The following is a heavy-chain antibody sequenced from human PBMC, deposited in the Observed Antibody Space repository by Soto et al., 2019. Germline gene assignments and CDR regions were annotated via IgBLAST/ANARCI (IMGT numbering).Heavy chain of an antibody. Sequence: SVKVSCKASGVTVSSYVVSWVRQAPGQGLEWVGGINPLFGRTNYAQKFKARVTMTADEYTRTVYMALSSLTSADTAVYYCAADFSLYGSGTPYCYYGMVVWG. J-gene: IGHJ6*02. V-gene: IGHV1-69*13. CDR2: INPLFGRT. CDR3: AADFSLYGSGTPYCYYGMVV. CDR1: GVTVSSYV. D-gene: IGHD3-10*01.